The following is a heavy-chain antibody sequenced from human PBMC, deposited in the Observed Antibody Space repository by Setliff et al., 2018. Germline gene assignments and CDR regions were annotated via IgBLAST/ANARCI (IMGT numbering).Heavy chain of an antibody. J-gene: IGHJ4*02. D-gene: IGHD6-13*01. CDR1: GYTLSRHY. CDR3: ARAGVAAADRKGLLEY. V-gene: IGHV1-46*01. Sequence: ASVKVSCKATGYTLSRHYMHWARQAPGQGLEWMGIINPGGGSASIVDQFQGRVSMTSDTSTSTVYLEVSGLTSEDTAVYYCARAGVAAADRKGLLEYWGQGTLVTVSS. CDR2: INPGGGSA.